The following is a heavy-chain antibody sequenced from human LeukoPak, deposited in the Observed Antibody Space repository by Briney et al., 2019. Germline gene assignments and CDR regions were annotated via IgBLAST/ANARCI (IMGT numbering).Heavy chain of an antibody. Sequence: QSGGSLRLSCAASGFSFDYYGMHWVRQAPGKGLEWVSGISWNSDDIGYADSVKGRFTVSRDNAKNSLYLQMNSLRAEDTAVYYCARYCGGDCYGMDVWGQGTTVTVSS. CDR2: ISWNSDDI. CDR1: GFSFDYYG. J-gene: IGHJ6*02. CDR3: ARYCGGDCYGMDV. D-gene: IGHD2-21*01. V-gene: IGHV3-9*01.